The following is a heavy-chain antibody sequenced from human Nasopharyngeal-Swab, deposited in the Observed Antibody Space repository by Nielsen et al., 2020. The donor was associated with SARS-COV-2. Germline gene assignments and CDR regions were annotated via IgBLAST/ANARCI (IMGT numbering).Heavy chain of an antibody. CDR1: GGSISSGDYY. D-gene: IGHD2-21*02. Sequence: SETLSLTCTVSGGSISSGDYYWSWIRQPPGKGLEWIGYIYYSGSTYYNPSLKSRVTISVDTSKNQFSLKLSSVTAADTAVYYCARGYCGGDCYRNYYYYGMDVWGQGTTVTVSS. CDR2: IYYSGST. CDR3: ARGYCGGDCYRNYYYYGMDV. V-gene: IGHV4-30-4*01. J-gene: IGHJ6*02.